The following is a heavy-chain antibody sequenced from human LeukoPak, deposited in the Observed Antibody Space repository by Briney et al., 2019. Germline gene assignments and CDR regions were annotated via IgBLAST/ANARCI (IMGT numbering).Heavy chain of an antibody. D-gene: IGHD2-15*01. Sequence: PGGSLRLSCAASGFTFSSYEMNWVRQAPGKGLEWVSSISSSSSYIYYADSVKGRFTISRDNAKNSLYLQMNSLRAEDTAVYYCARDLDDGVCSGGSCYSAIGFDYWGQGTLVTVSS. J-gene: IGHJ4*02. CDR2: ISSSSSYI. V-gene: IGHV3-21*01. CDR1: GFTFSSYE. CDR3: ARDLDDGVCSGGSCYSAIGFDY.